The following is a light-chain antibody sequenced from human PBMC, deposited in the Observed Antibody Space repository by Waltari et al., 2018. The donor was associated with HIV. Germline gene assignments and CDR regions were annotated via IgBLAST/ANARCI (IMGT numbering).Light chain of an antibody. CDR2: QDR. Sequence: SYELPQPPSVSVFPGQTLSIPCSGVNLGDKYACWYQQKPGQSPVLVIYQDRKRPSGIPERFSGSNSGNTATLTISGTQAMDEADYYCQAWDTSHVVFGGGTKLTVL. CDR3: QAWDTSHVV. J-gene: IGLJ2*01. CDR1: NLGDKY. V-gene: IGLV3-1*01.